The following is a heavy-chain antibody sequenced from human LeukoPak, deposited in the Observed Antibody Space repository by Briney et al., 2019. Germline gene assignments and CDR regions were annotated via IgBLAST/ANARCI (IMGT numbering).Heavy chain of an antibody. J-gene: IGHJ5*02. CDR2: INPNSGGT. Sequence: GASVKVSCKASGYTFTGYYIHWVRQAPGQGLEWMGWINPNSGGTNYAQKFQGRVTMTRNTSISTAYMELSSLRSEDTAVYYCYVWGTRPYNWFDPWGQGTLVTVSS. CDR3: YVWGTRPYNWFDP. D-gene: IGHD3-16*01. CDR1: GYTFTGYY. V-gene: IGHV1-2*02.